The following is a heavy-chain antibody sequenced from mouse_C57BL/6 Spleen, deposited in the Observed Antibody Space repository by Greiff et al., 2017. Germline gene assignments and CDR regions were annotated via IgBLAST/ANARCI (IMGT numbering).Heavy chain of an antibody. J-gene: IGHJ3*01. V-gene: IGHV5-15*01. CDR1: GFTFSDYG. Sequence: EVKLMESGGGLVQPGGSLKLSCAASGFTFSDYGMAWVRQAPRKGPEWVAFISNLAYSIYYADTVTGRFTISRENAKNTLYLEMSSLRSEDTAMYFCAKGGYDYDEAWFAYWGQGTLVTVSA. CDR2: ISNLAYSI. D-gene: IGHD2-4*01. CDR3: AKGGYDYDEAWFAY.